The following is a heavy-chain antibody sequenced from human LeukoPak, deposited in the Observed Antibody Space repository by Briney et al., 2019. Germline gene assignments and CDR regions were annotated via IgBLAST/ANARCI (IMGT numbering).Heavy chain of an antibody. CDR2: IRCDGSNR. D-gene: IGHD4-23*01. Sequence: GGSLRLSCAASGFTFSSYGMHWVRQAPGKGLEWVAFIRCDGSNRHYADSVKGRFTISRDNSRNTLFLQMNSLRAEDTAVYYCAKIGGNVVFWGQGTLVTVSS. CDR1: GFTFSSYG. CDR3: AKIGGNVVF. J-gene: IGHJ4*02. V-gene: IGHV3-30*02.